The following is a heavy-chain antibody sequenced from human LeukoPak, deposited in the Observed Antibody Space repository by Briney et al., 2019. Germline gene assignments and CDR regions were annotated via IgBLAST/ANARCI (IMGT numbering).Heavy chain of an antibody. CDR2: INHSGST. D-gene: IGHD3-22*01. CDR1: GGSFSGYY. J-gene: IGHJ4*02. Sequence: KPSETLSLTCAVYGGSFSGYYWSWIRQPPGKGLEWIGEINHSGSTNYNPSLKSRVTISVDTSKNQFSLKLSSVTAADTAVYYCARGRWYYDSSGYFDYWGQGTLVTVSS. V-gene: IGHV4-34*01. CDR3: ARGRWYYDSSGYFDY.